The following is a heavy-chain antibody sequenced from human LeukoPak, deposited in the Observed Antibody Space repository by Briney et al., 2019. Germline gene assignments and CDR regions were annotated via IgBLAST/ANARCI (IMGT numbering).Heavy chain of an antibody. CDR2: MNPNKGNT. D-gene: IGHD3-3*01. CDR1: GYTFTAYH. CDR3: ARGPLSIFGVLDAFDI. V-gene: IGHV1-8*03. J-gene: IGHJ3*02. Sequence: ASVKVSCKPSGYTFTAYHIHWVRQAPGQGLEWMGWMNPNKGNTGYGHKFQGRVTITRDTSISTVYMELNSLRSEDTAVYYCARGPLSIFGVLDAFDIWGQGTLVTVSS.